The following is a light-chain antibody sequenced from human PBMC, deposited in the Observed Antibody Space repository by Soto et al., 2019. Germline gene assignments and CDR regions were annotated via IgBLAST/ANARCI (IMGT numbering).Light chain of an antibody. CDR1: QGIRDE. V-gene: IGKV1-6*01. CDR2: AAS. Sequence: AMQMTQSPSSLSASVGDRVTITCRASQGIRDELGWYQQKAGKAPNLLISAASRLQSGVPSRFSGRGSGTDFTLTISSLQPEDFATYYCLQDYDYPRTSGQGTKVDIK. CDR3: LQDYDYPRT. J-gene: IGKJ1*01.